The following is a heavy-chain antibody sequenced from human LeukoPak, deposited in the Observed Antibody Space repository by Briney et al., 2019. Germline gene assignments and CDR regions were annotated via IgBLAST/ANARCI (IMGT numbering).Heavy chain of an antibody. CDR2: IYHSGSS. CDR3: ARARLQGYCSSTSCYSGYYFDY. CDR1: GVSMGSGGYS. J-gene: IGHJ4*02. Sequence: SETLSLTCAVSGVSMGSGGYSWSWVRQAPGKGLEWIGYIYHSGSSYYNPSLKSRVTISVDTSKNQFSLKLSSVTAADTAVYYCARARLQGYCSSTSCYSGYYFDYWGQGTLVTVSS. D-gene: IGHD2-2*01. V-gene: IGHV4-30-2*01.